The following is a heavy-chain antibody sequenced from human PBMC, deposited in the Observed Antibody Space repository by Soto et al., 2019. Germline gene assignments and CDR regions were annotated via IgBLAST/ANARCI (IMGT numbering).Heavy chain of an antibody. J-gene: IGHJ1*01. Sequence: QVQLQESGPGLVKPSETLSLTCTVSGGSISSYYWSWIRQPPGKGLEWIGYIYYSGSTNYNPSLKSRVTISLDTSKNHFSLKLNSVTAADTAVYYCARSLTYCTGVTCYGDFQHWGQGTLVTVSS. CDR2: IYYSGST. D-gene: IGHD2-15*01. CDR3: ARSLTYCTGVTCYGDFQH. CDR1: GGSISSYY. V-gene: IGHV4-59*12.